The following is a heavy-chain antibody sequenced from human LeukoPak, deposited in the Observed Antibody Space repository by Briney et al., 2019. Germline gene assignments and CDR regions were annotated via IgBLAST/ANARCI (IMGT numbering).Heavy chain of an antibody. V-gene: IGHV3-33*01. CDR1: GFTFGSYV. Sequence: GRSLRLSCAASGFTFGSYVMHWVRQAPGKGLEWVTIIWFDGNNKYYADSVKGRFTISRDNSKNTLYLQMNSLRAEDTAVYYCASARPTSSWTAFDIWGQGTMVTVSS. D-gene: IGHD6-13*01. CDR2: IWFDGNNK. CDR3: ASARPTSSWTAFDI. J-gene: IGHJ3*02.